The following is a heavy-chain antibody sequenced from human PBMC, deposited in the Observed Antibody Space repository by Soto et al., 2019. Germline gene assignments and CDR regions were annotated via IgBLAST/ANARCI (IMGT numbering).Heavy chain of an antibody. D-gene: IGHD2-2*01. CDR1: GYTFTSYG. CDR2: ISAYNGNT. J-gene: IGHJ5*02. CDR3: ARDHCSSTSCYGYNWFDP. V-gene: IGHV1-18*01. Sequence: ASVKVSCKASGYTFTSYGISWVRQAPGQGLEWMGWISAYNGNTNYAQKLQGRVTMTTDTSTSTAYMELRSLRSDDTAVYYCARDHCSSTSCYGYNWFDPWGQGTLVTVSS.